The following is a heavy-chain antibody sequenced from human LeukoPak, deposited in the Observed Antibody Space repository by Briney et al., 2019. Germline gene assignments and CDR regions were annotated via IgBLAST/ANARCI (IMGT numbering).Heavy chain of an antibody. CDR3: ARETGIAAAGIPY. V-gene: IGHV4-39*07. J-gene: IGHJ4*02. CDR1: GGSISSSSYY. D-gene: IGHD6-13*01. CDR2: IYYSGST. Sequence: KPSETLSLTCTVSGGSISSSSYYWGWIRQPPGKGLEWIGSIYYSGSTYYNPSLKSRVTISVDTSKNQFSLKLSSVAAADTAVYYCARETGIAAAGIPYWGQGTLVTVSS.